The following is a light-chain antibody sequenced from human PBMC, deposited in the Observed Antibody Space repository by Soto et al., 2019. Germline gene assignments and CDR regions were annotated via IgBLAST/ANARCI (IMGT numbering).Light chain of an antibody. J-gene: IGKJ1*01. Sequence: EIVMTQSPVTLSVSPGEKATFSCRASQSVTNNLAWYQQTPGQAPRLLIYRASTRVTGVPVRFSGSGSGTQFTLTISSLQSEYSAVYYCQQYNHRPGTFGQGTKLEIK. V-gene: IGKV3D-15*01. CDR1: QSVTNN. CDR2: RAS. CDR3: QQYNHRPGT.